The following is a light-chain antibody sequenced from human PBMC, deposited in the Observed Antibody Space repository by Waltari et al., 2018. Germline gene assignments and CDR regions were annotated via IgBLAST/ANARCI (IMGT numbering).Light chain of an antibody. CDR1: QSVSSQ. Sequence: EPVLTQSPATLSLSPGEGATHSCRASQSVSSQLVWYQQKRGQAPRLLIYDASNRATGIPARFSGSGSGTDFTLTISSLEPEDFAVYYCQQCNNSPPTFGQGTKVEIK. CDR2: DAS. J-gene: IGKJ1*01. V-gene: IGKV3-11*01. CDR3: QQCNNSPPT.